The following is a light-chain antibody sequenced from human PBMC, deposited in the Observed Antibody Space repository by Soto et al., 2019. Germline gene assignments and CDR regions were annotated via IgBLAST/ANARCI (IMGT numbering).Light chain of an antibody. CDR2: GPS. CDR3: HQRSNWPPFT. J-gene: IGKJ3*01. Sequence: EILLTQSPATLSLSPGEGATLSCRASQSVSNNLAWYQQKPGQAPRLLIYGPSKRATGVPARFSGSGSGTEFTLTISSLETEDFAVYYWHQRSNWPPFTFGPGTKVDIK. CDR1: QSVSNN. V-gene: IGKV3-11*01.